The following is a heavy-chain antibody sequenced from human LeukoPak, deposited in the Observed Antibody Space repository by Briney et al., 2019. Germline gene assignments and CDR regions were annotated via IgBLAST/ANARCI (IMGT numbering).Heavy chain of an antibody. D-gene: IGHD6-19*01. CDR1: GYXFTSYW. CDR3: AIPPYSSGWYLGY. J-gene: IGHJ4*02. Sequence: GESLKISCKGSGYXFTSYWISWVRQMPGKGLEWMGRIDPSDSYTNYSPSFQGHVTISADKSISTAYLQWSSLKASDTAMYYCAIPPYSSGWYLGYWGQGTLVTVSS. CDR2: IDPSDSYT. V-gene: IGHV5-10-1*01.